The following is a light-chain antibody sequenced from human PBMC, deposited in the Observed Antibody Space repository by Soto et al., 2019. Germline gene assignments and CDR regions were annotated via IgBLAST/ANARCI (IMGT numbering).Light chain of an antibody. CDR1: QSISSW. V-gene: IGKV1-39*01. J-gene: IGKJ1*01. CDR3: QQSYSSPPT. Sequence: DIKMTQSPSTLSASEGDRVTITCRASQSISSWLAWYQQKPGKAPKLLIYGASSLQSGVPSRFSGSRSGPDFTLTISSLQPEDFATYYCQQSYSSPPTFGQGTIVDIK. CDR2: GAS.